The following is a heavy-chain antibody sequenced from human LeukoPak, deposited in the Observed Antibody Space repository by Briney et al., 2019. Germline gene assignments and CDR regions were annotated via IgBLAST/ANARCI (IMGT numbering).Heavy chain of an antibody. D-gene: IGHD6-19*01. CDR2: MNPNSGNT. J-gene: IGHJ6*03. CDR1: GYTFTSYD. Sequence: ASVKVSCKASGYTFTSYDINWVRQATGQGLEWMGWMNPNSGNTGYAQKFQGRVTITRNTSISTAYMELSSLRSEDTAVYYCARSSSGQTYLYYYYYYMDVWGKGTTVTVSS. CDR3: ARSSSGQTYLYYYYYYMDV. V-gene: IGHV1-8*01.